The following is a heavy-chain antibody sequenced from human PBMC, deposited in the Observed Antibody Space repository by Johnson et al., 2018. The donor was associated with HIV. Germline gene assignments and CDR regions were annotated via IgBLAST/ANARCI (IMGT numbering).Heavy chain of an antibody. J-gene: IGHJ3*02. CDR3: AKGATRYKTSGSNSDGAFDI. D-gene: IGHD1-26*01. CDR2: ISWNSGSK. Sequence: VQLVESGGGLVQPGRSLRLSCAASGFTFDDYAMHWVRQAPGKGLEWVSGISWNSGSKGYADSVKGRFTISRDNAKNSLYLQINPLRAEDTALYYCAKGATRYKTSGSNSDGAFDIWGQGTMVTVSS. V-gene: IGHV3-9*01. CDR1: GFTFDDYA.